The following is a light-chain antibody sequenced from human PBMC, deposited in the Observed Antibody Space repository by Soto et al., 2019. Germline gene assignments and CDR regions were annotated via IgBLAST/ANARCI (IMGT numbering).Light chain of an antibody. CDR3: QQYYSIPLT. V-gene: IGKV4-1*01. Sequence: DIVMTQSPDSLAVSLGERATINCKSSQSVLYSSNNKHSLAWYQQRPGQPPKLLISWASTRESGVPDRFSGSGSGTDFPLTISSLQAEDVAVYYCQQYYSIPLTFGGGTKVEIK. CDR2: WAS. J-gene: IGKJ4*01. CDR1: QSVLYSSNNKHS.